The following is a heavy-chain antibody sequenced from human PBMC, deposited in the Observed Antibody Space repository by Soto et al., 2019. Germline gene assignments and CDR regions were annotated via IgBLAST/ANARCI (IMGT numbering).Heavy chain of an antibody. V-gene: IGHV3-9*01. CDR1: GFTFDDYA. CDR3: AKDGGFDP. Sequence: GGSLRLSCAASGFTFDDYAMHWVRQAPGKGLEWVSGISWNSGSIGYADSVKGRFTISRDNAKNSLYLQMNSLRAEDTALYYCAKDGGFDPWGQGTLVTVSS. CDR2: ISWNSGSI. J-gene: IGHJ5*02.